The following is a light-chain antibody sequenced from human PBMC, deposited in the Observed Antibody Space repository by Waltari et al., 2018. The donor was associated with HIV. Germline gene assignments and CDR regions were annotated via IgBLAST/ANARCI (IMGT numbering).Light chain of an antibody. CDR1: KLGHKE. V-gene: IGLV3-1*01. J-gene: IGLJ2*01. CDR3: QAWDSSTAI. CDR2: QDS. Sequence: SYELTQPPSVSVSPGQTASITCSGEKLGHKEDSWYQQKPGQSPVLVIYQDSKRPSGIPERFSGSNSGNTATLTISWTQAMDEADYYCQAWDSSTAIFGGGTKLTVL.